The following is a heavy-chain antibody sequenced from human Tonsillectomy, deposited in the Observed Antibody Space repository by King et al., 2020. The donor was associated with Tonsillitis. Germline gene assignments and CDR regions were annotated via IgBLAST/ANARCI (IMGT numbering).Heavy chain of an antibody. CDR3: ARDYYDSSGYYYIGYFDY. CDR2: IYYSGST. V-gene: IGHV4-59*01. CDR1: GGSISSYY. J-gene: IGHJ4*02. D-gene: IGHD3-22*01. Sequence: VQLQESGPGLVKPSETLSLTCTVSGGSISSYYWSWIRQPPGKGLEWIGYIYYSGSTNYNPSLKSRVTISVDTSKNQFSLKLSSVTAADTAGYYCARDYYDSSGYYYIGYFDYWGQGTLVTVSS.